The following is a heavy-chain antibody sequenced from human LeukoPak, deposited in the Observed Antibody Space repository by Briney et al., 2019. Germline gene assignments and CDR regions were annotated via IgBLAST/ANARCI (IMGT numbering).Heavy chain of an antibody. Sequence: VSCXXXXXTFTXXYMHXVRQAPGRGLEWMGWINPNSGGTNYAQKFQGRVTMTRDTSISTAYMELSRLRSDDTAVYYCARASREYSSGWYRVDYFDYWGQGTLVTVSS. CDR3: ARASREYSSGWYRVDYFDY. V-gene: IGHV1-2*02. CDR1: XXTFTXXY. CDR2: INPNSGGT. D-gene: IGHD6-19*01. J-gene: IGHJ4*02.